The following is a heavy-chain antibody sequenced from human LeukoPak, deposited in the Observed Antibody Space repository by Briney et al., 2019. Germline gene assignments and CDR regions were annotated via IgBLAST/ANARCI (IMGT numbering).Heavy chain of an antibody. V-gene: IGHV3-30*02. CDR2: IRYDGSNK. D-gene: IGHD4-17*01. CDR1: GFTFSSYG. J-gene: IGHJ6*02. CDR3: ARNGPDYGDYGDPYYYYGMDV. Sequence: GGSLRLSCAASGFTFSSYGMHWVRQAPGKGLEWVALIRYDGSNKYYADSVKGRFTISRDNSKNTLYLQMNSLRAEDTAVYYCARNGPDYGDYGDPYYYYGMDVWGQGTTVTVSS.